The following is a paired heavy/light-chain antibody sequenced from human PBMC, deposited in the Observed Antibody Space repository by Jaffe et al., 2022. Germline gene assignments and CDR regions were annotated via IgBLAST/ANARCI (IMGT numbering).Light chain of an antibody. V-gene: IGLV2-14*01. CDR1: SSDVGGYNY. CDR2: GVG. CDR3: SSYTSANTVV. J-gene: IGLJ2*01. Sequence: HSALTQPASVSGSPGQSITISCTGTSSDVGGYNYVSWYQHYPGKAPKLMIYGVGDRPSGVSNRFSGSKSGNTASLTISRLQAEDEADYYCSSYTSANTVVFGGGTKLTVL.
Heavy chain of an antibody. J-gene: IGHJ4*02. CDR3: ANPWGSGWFYSDL. Sequence: EVQLLESGGGLVQPGGSLRLSCVASGFTFSSYAMSWVRQAPGKGLEWVSTVTAIGDSAYYADSVKGRFTISRDNSKNTLYLQMNTLRAEDTAVYYCANPWGSGWFYSDLWGQGTLVTVSS. V-gene: IGHV3-23*01. CDR1: GFTFSSYA. D-gene: IGHD6-19*01. CDR2: VTAIGDSA.